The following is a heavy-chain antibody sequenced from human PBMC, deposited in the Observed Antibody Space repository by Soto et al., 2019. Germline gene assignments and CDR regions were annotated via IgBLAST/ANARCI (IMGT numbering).Heavy chain of an antibody. D-gene: IGHD6-6*01. CDR3: AREEYSSSYYRATYYYYGMDV. J-gene: IGHJ6*02. V-gene: IGHV1-69*13. Sequence: SVKVSCKASGGTFSSYAISWVRQAPGQGLEWMGGIIPIFGTANYAQKFQGRVTITADESTSTAYMELSSLRSEDTAVYYCAREEYSSSYYRATYYYYGMDVWGQGTTVTVSS. CDR1: GGTFSSYA. CDR2: IIPIFGTA.